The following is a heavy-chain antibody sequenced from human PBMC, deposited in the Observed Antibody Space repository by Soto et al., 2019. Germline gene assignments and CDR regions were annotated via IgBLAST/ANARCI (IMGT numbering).Heavy chain of an antibody. CDR1: GGSISSYY. CDR2: IYYSGST. J-gene: IGHJ2*01. D-gene: IGHD4-17*01. V-gene: IGHV4-59*01. CDR3: ARGVTYGGNSGGGNWYFDL. Sequence: SETLSLTCTVSGGSISSYYWSWIRQPPGKGLEWIGYIYYSGSTNYNPSLKSRVTISVDTSKNQFSLKLSSVTAADTAVYYCARGVTYGGNSGGGNWYFDLWGRGTLVTVSS.